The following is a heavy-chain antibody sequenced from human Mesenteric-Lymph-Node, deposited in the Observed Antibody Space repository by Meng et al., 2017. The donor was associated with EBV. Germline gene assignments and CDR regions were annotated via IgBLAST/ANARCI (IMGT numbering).Heavy chain of an antibody. CDR2: IYYSGIT. CDR1: GGSISTTNYY. D-gene: IGHD3/OR15-3a*01. CDR3: VRSRGWTQVEWFDP. J-gene: IGHJ5*02. V-gene: IGHV4-39*01. Sequence: QLQAAASRLVHPSETLSLTCTVSGGSISTTNYYWSWVRQPPGKGLEWLGGIYYSGITYYNPSLTSRVDLSVDTSKNRFSLKLFSLTTEDTAVYFCVRSRGWTQVEWFDPWGPGILVTVSS.